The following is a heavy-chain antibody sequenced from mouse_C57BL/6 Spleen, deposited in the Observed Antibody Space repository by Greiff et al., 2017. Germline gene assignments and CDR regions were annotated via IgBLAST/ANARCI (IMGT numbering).Heavy chain of an antibody. CDR2: INPNNGGT. V-gene: IGHV1-18*01. J-gene: IGHJ4*01. D-gene: IGHD2-5*01. Sequence: VQLQQSGPELVKPGASVKIPCKASGYTFTDYNMDWVKQSHGKSLEWIGDINPNNGGTIYNQKFKGKATLTVDKSSSTAYMELRSLTSEDSAVYYCARSGSNYDAMDYWGQGTSVTVSS. CDR3: ARSGSNYDAMDY. CDR1: GYTFTDYN.